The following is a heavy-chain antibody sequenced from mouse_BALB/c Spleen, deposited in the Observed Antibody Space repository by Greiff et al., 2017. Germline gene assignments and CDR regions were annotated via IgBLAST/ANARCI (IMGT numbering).Heavy chain of an antibody. J-gene: IGHJ4*01. D-gene: IGHD2-4*01. CDR2: IYPGGGYT. Sequence: VQLLQSGAELVRPGTSVKISCKASGYTFTNYWLGWVKQRPGHGLEWIGDIYPGGGYTNYNEKFKGKATLTADTSSSTAYMQLSSLTSEDSAVYFCAREGLSYAMDYWGQGTSVTVSS. V-gene: IGHV1-63*02. CDR3: AREGLSYAMDY. CDR1: GYTFTNYW.